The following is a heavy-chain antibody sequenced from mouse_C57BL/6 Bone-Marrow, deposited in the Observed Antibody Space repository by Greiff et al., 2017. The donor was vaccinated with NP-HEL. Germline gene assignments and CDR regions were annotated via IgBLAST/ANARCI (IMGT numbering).Heavy chain of an antibody. V-gene: IGHV2-9-1*01. J-gene: IGHJ4*01. CDR2: IWTGGGT. Sequence: VQLQQSGPGLVAPSQSLSIPCTVSGFSLTSYAISWVRQPPGKGLEWLGVIWTGGGTHYNSALKSRLSISKDNSKSQVFLKMNSLQTDDTARYYCARIDYPYYYAMDYWGQGTSVTVSS. CDR1: GFSLTSYA. D-gene: IGHD2-4*01. CDR3: ARIDYPYYYAMDY.